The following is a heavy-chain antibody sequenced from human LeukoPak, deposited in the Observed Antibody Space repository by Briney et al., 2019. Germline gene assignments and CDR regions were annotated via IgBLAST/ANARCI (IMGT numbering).Heavy chain of an antibody. J-gene: IGHJ6*02. CDR2: INHNGNVN. D-gene: IGHD3-16*01. CDR1: GFTFSSYG. V-gene: IGHV3-7*03. CDR3: ARGGGLDV. Sequence: GGSLRLSCAASGFTFSSYGMHWLRQAPGKGLEWVASINHNGNVNYYVDSVKGRFTISRDNAKNSLYLQMSNLRAEDTAVYFCARGGGLDVWGQGATVTVSS.